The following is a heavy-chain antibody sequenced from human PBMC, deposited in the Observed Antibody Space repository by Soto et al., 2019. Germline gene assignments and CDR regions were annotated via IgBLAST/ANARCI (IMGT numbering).Heavy chain of an antibody. J-gene: IGHJ4*02. D-gene: IGHD3-3*01. Sequence: ASVKVSCKASGYTFTGYYMHWVRQAPGQGLEWMGWINPNSGGTNYAQKFQGRVTMTRDTSISTAYMELSSQRSEDTAVTYCARVPPPTRQYYHFWSGYYYFDYWGQGTRVTVSP. CDR1: GYTFTGYY. CDR2: INPNSGGT. CDR3: ARVPPPTRQYYHFWSGYYYFDY. V-gene: IGHV1-2*02.